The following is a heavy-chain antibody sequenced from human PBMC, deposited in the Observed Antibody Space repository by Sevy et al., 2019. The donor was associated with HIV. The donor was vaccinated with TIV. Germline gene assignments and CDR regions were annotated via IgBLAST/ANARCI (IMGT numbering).Heavy chain of an antibody. Sequence: ASVKVSCKVSEYTLTQLSMHWVRQAPGKGLEWMGHFDPEEGETIYGQKFQGRVTMTGDTSANTAYMKLNSLTSEDTAGYYCAKEGLSYYSGAGLYQGDWFDPWGQGTLVTVSS. CDR3: AKEGLSYYSGAGLYQGDWFDP. V-gene: IGHV1-24*01. D-gene: IGHD2-15*01. CDR2: FDPEEGET. CDR1: EYTLTQLS. J-gene: IGHJ5*02.